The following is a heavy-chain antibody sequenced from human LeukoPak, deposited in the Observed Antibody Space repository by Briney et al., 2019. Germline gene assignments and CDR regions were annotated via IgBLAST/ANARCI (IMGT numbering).Heavy chain of an antibody. CDR3: ARVARYYDFWSGYGSAELDY. J-gene: IGHJ4*02. CDR2: IYYSGST. D-gene: IGHD3-3*01. Sequence: SETLSLTCTVSGGSISSYYWSWIRQPPGKGLEWIGYIYYSGSTNYNPSLKSRVTISVDTSKNQFSLKLSSVTAADTAVYYCARVARYYDFWSGYGSAELDYWGQGTLVTVSS. CDR1: GGSISSYY. V-gene: IGHV4-59*01.